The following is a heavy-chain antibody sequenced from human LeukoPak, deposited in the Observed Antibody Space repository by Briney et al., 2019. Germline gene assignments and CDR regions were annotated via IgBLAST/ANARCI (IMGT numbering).Heavy chain of an antibody. J-gene: IGHJ6*03. CDR3: ARGRDGYNYYYYYYMDV. CDR1: GFSLSNYA. CDR2: ISEKGGST. Sequence: GGSLRLSCVVSGFSLSNYAMSWVRQAPGKGLEWVSYISEKGGSTTYGDSVKGRFTISRDNSKNTVFLQMNSLRAEDTAVYYCARGRDGYNYYYYYYMDVWGKGTTVTVSS. D-gene: IGHD5-24*01. V-gene: IGHV3-23*01.